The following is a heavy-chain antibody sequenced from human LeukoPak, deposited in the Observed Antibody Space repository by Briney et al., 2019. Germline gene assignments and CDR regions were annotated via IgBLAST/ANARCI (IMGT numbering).Heavy chain of an antibody. CDR1: GFTFSSYD. Sequence: GGSLRLSCAASGFTFSSYDMHWVRQAPGRGLEWVSAIGIAGDTYYPDSVKGRFTISRENAKNSLYLQMNSLRAEDTAVYYCARDVTYHGGDWFDPWGQGTLVTVSS. D-gene: IGHD4-23*01. CDR2: IGIAGDT. J-gene: IGHJ5*02. CDR3: ARDVTYHGGDWFDP. V-gene: IGHV3-13*01.